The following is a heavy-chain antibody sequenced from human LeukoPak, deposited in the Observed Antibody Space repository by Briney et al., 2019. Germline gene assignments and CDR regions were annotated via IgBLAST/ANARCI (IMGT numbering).Heavy chain of an antibody. J-gene: IGHJ4*02. V-gene: IGHV4-59*12. CDR2: IYYSGST. CDR1: GGSISSYY. D-gene: IGHD3-10*01. CDR3: ARDLIVPDAMTGSGSYSTDY. Sequence: SETLSLTCTVSGGSISSYYWSWIRQPPGKGPEWIGYIYYSGSTNYNPSLKSRVTMSVDTSKNQFSLKLSSVTAADTAVYYCARDLIVPDAMTGSGSYSTDYWGQGTLATVSS.